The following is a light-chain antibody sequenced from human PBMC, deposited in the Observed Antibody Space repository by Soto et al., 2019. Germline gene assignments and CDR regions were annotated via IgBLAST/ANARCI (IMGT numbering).Light chain of an antibody. V-gene: IGKV2-30*01. CDR1: QSLVYSDGRIY. J-gene: IGKJ2*01. Sequence: VMTQSPLSLPLTRGQPASISCRSSQSLVYSDGRIYLSWFQQRPGRSPRRLIYQVSNRDSGVPDRFSGSGSGTDFTLKISRVEAEDVGLYYCMQATRWPTFGQGTKLEI. CDR2: QVS. CDR3: MQATRWPT.